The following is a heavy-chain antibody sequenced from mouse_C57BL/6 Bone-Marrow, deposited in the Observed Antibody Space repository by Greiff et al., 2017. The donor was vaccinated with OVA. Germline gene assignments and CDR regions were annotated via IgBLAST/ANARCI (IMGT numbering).Heavy chain of an antibody. J-gene: IGHJ1*03. CDR1: GFTFSSYA. CDR3: TRGGGLRWYFDV. V-gene: IGHV5-9-1*02. D-gene: IGHD2-4*01. Sequence: EVQVVESGEGLVKPGGSLKLSCAASGFTFSSYAMSWVRQTPEKRLEWVAYISSGGDYSYYADTVKGRFTISRDNARNTLYLQMSSLKSEDTAMYYCTRGGGLRWYFDVWGTGTTVTVSS. CDR2: ISSGGDYS.